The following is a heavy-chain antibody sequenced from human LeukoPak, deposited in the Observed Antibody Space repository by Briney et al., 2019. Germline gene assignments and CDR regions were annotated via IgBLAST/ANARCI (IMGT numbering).Heavy chain of an antibody. Sequence: SVKVSCKASGGTFSSYAISWVRQAPGQGLEWMGGIIPIFGTANYAQKFQGRVTITTDESTSTAYMELSSLRSEDTAVYYCAVSGYCSSTSCYTLYFDYWGQGTLVTVSS. CDR2: IIPIFGTA. V-gene: IGHV1-69*05. J-gene: IGHJ4*02. CDR3: AVSGYCSSTSCYTLYFDY. CDR1: GGTFSSYA. D-gene: IGHD2-2*02.